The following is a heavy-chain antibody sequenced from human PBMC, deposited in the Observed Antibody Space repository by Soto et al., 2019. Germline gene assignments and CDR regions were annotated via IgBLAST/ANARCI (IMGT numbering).Heavy chain of an antibody. V-gene: IGHV3-11*01. CDR2: ISSSGSTI. CDR3: ARAHCSSTSCYTSLDY. D-gene: IGHD2-2*02. Sequence: QVQLVESGGGLVKPGGSLRLSCVASGFTFSDYYMSWIRQAPGKGLEWVSYISSSGSTIYYADSGKGRFTISRDNAKNSLYLKMNSLRAEDTAVYYRARAHCSSTSCYTSLDYWGQGTLVIVSS. CDR1: GFTFSDYY. J-gene: IGHJ4*02.